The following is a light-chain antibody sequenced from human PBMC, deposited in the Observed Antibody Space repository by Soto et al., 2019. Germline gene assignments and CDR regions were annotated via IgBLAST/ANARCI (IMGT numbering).Light chain of an antibody. CDR1: SSNIGSNT. CDR3: AAWDDSLNGLYV. V-gene: IGLV1-44*01. CDR2: SNN. J-gene: IGLJ1*01. Sequence: QSVLTPPPSASGTPGQRVTISCSGSSSNIGSNTVHWYQQLPGTAPKLLIYSNNQRPSGVPDRFSGSKSGTSASLAISGLQSEDEADYYCAAWDDSLNGLYVFGTGTKVTVL.